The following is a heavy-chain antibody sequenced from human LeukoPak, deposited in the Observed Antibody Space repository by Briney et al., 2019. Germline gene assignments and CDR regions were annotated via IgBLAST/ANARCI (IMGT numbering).Heavy chain of an antibody. D-gene: IGHD3-3*01. CDR2: MNPNSGNT. V-gene: IGHV1-8*01. CDR1: GYTFTSYD. J-gene: IGHJ5*02. Sequence: ASVNVSCKASGYTFTSYDINWVRQATGQGLEWMGWMNPNSGNTGYAQKFQGRVTMTRNTSISAAYMELSSLRSEDTAVYYCARSRGYDFWSGYHHWFDPWGQGTLVTVSS. CDR3: ARSRGYDFWSGYHHWFDP.